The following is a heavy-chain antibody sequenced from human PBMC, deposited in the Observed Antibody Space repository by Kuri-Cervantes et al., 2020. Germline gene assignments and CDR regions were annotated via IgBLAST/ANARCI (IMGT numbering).Heavy chain of an antibody. CDR1: GFPFSSYG. J-gene: IGHJ6*02. V-gene: IGHV3-30*18. CDR3: AKDELWFGELFHYGMDA. D-gene: IGHD3-10*01. CDR2: ISYDGSNK. Sequence: GESLKISCAASGFPFSSYGMHWVRQAPGKGLEWVAVISYDGSNKYYADSVKGRFTISRDNSKNTLYLQMNSLRAEDTAVYYCAKDELWFGELFHYGMDAWGQGTTVTVSS.